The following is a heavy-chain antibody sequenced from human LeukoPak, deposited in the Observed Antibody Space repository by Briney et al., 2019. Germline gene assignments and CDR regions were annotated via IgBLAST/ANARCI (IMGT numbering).Heavy chain of an antibody. V-gene: IGHV3-30*03. CDR1: GFTFSSYG. D-gene: IGHD1-7*01. Sequence: TGGSLRLSCAASGFTFSSYGMHWVRQAPGKGLEWVAVISYDGSNKYYADSVKGRFTISRDNSKNTLYLQMNDLRAEDTATYYCARGATDTTRWFAPWGQGTLVTVSS. J-gene: IGHJ5*02. CDR3: ARGATDTTRWFAP. CDR2: ISYDGSNK.